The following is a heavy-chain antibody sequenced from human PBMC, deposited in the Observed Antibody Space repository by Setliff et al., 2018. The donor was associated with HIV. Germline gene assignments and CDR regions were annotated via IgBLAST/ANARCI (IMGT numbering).Heavy chain of an antibody. Sequence: SETLSLTCTVSGGSISTYYLSWIRQPPGKGLEWIGSIYFTGSSDNNPSLKSRVTLSVDTSKHQFSLKLSSVTAADTAVYYCARVQMAYAAFDVWGQGTMVTVS. CDR3: ARVQMAYAAFDV. D-gene: IGHD4-17*01. CDR1: GGSISTYY. CDR2: IYFTGSS. J-gene: IGHJ3*01. V-gene: IGHV4-59*01.